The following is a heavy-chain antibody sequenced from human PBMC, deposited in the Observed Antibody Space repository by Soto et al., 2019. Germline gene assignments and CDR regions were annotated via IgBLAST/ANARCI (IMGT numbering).Heavy chain of an antibody. J-gene: IGHJ5*02. Sequence: PGGSLRLSCAASGFPFSDYYMSWIRQAPGKGLEWVSYISSSGSTIYYADSVKGRFTISRDNAKNSLYLQMNSLRAEDTAVYYCARPYPNMDWFDPWGQGTLVTVSS. CDR1: GFPFSDYY. CDR3: ARPYPNMDWFDP. D-gene: IGHD2-21*01. V-gene: IGHV3-11*01. CDR2: ISSSGSTI.